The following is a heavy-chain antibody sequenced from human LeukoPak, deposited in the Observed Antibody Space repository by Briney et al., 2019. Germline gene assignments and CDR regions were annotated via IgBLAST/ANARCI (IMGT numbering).Heavy chain of an antibody. CDR1: GFTFSSYA. CDR2: ISYDGSNK. J-gene: IGHJ5*02. CDR3: ARATRFLEWLQAESWFDP. V-gene: IGHV3-30*01. Sequence: PGRSLRLSCAASGFTFSSYAMHWVRQAPGKGLEWVAVISYDGSNKYYADSVKGRFTISRDNSKNTLYLQMNSLRAEDTAVYYCARATRFLEWLQAESWFDPWGQGTLVTVSS. D-gene: IGHD3-3*01.